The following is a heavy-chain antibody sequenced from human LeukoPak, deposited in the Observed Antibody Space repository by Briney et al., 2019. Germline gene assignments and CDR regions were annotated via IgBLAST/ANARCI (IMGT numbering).Heavy chain of an antibody. Sequence: GGSLRLSCAASGFTFSSYEMNWVRQAPGKGLEWVSYISCSGSTIYYADSMNGRFTITRDNAKNSLYLQMNSLRAENAAVYYCTTGYSNYDYWGQGTLVTVSS. CDR1: GFTFSSYE. D-gene: IGHD4-11*01. J-gene: IGHJ4*02. CDR2: ISCSGSTI. CDR3: TTGYSNYDY. V-gene: IGHV3-48*03.